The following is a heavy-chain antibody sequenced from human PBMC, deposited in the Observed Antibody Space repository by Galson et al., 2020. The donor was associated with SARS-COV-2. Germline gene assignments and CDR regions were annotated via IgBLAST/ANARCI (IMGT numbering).Heavy chain of an antibody. CDR1: GNSFSSYY. V-gene: IGHV1-46*01. D-gene: IGHD6-19*01. CDR2: INPSGGST. Sequence: ASVKVSCKASGNSFSSYYMHWVRQAPGQGLEWMGIINPSGGSTRYAQKFQGRVRMTRDTSTTTVYMELSSLRSEDTAVYYCARGTTVAGTANFDYWGQGTLVTVSS. CDR3: ARGTTVAGTANFDY. J-gene: IGHJ4*02.